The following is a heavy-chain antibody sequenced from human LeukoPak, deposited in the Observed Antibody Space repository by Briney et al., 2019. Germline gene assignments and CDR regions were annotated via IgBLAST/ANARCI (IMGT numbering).Heavy chain of an antibody. J-gene: IGHJ3*02. V-gene: IGHV6-1*01. Sequence: SQTLSLTCAISGDSVSSNSAGWNWIRQSPSRGLEWLGRTYYRSKWYNDYAISVKSRIIINPDTSKNQLSLQLKSATPEDTAVYFCARDAFDSSGYYSGAFDIRGPGTMVTVSS. CDR3: ARDAFDSSGYYSGAFDI. D-gene: IGHD3-22*01. CDR1: GDSVSSNSAG. CDR2: TYYRSKWYN.